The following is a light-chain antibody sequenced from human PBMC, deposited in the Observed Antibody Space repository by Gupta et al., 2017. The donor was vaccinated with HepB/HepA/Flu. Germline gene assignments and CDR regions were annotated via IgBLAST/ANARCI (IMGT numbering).Light chain of an antibody. V-gene: IGLV2-23*02. J-gene: IGLJ3*02. CDR3: SSYAGSSTVM. CDR2: EVT. Sequence: QSGLTPPASVSGSPGHSITISCTGTSSDVGNDNLVSWYQQHPGKAPKLIIYEVTERSAGVSNRFSGSKSGDTASLTISWLQTEDEADYYCSSYAGSSTVMFGGGTKVTVL. CDR1: SSDVGNDNL.